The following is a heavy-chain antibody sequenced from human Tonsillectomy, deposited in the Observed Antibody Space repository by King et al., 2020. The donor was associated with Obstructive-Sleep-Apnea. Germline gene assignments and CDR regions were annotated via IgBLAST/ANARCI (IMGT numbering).Heavy chain of an antibody. V-gene: IGHV5-51*01. CDR1: GYSFTSYW. CDR2: IYPGDSDT. CDR3: ARRGFWGYSSSWPDAFDI. J-gene: IGHJ3*02. D-gene: IGHD6-13*01. Sequence: VQLVESGAEVKKPGESLKISCKGSGYSFTSYWIGWVRQMPGKGLEWMGIIYPGDSDTRYSPSFQGQVTISADKSISTAYLQWSSLKASDTAMYYCARRGFWGYSSSWPDAFDIWGQGTMVTVSS.